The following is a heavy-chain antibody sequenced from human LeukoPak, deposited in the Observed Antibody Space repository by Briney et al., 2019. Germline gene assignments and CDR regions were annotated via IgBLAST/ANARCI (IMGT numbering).Heavy chain of an antibody. Sequence: GGSLRLSCAASGFTFSSYSMNWVRQAPGKGLEWVSYISSSSSTIYYADSVKGRFTISRDNAKNSLYLQMNSLRAEGTAVYYCARDNWLDGGYFDYWGQGTLVTVSS. CDR3: ARDNWLDGGYFDY. V-gene: IGHV3-48*04. CDR1: GFTFSSYS. CDR2: ISSSSSTI. D-gene: IGHD1-20*01. J-gene: IGHJ4*02.